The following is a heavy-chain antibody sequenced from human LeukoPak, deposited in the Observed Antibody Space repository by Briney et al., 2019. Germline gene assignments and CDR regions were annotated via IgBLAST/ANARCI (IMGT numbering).Heavy chain of an antibody. CDR3: TTAVTGTLHFDY. CDR2: IKSKTDGGTT. D-gene: IGHD2-21*02. Sequence: GSLRLSCAASGFTFSNAWMNWVRQAPGKGLEWVGRIKSKTDGGTTDYAAPAKGRFTISRDDSKNTLYLQMNSLKTEDTAVYYCTTAVTGTLHFDYWGQGTLVTVSS. CDR1: GFTFSNAW. V-gene: IGHV3-15*01. J-gene: IGHJ4*02.